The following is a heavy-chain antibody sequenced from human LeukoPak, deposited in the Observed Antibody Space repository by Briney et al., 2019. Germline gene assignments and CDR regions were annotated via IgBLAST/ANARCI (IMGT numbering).Heavy chain of an antibody. CDR3: AREGYCSSTSCSFDY. CDR1: GFTFSDYY. J-gene: IGHJ4*02. D-gene: IGHD2-2*01. V-gene: IGHV3-11*04. Sequence: GGSLRLSCAASGFTFSDYYMSWIRQAPGKGLEWVSYISSSGSTIYYADSVKGRFTISRDNAKNSLYLQMNSLRAEDTAVYYCAREGYCSSTSCSFDYWGQGTLVTVSS. CDR2: ISSSGSTI.